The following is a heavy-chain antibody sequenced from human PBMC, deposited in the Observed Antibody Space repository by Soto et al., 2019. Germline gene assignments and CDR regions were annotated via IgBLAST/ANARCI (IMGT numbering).Heavy chain of an antibody. CDR1: GFIFGNYM. CDR2: IRDGGEST. J-gene: IGHJ3*02. CDR3: ATHVHCSGGSCHYDAFDI. Sequence: EVQLLESGGGLVQPGESLRLSCAFSGFIFGNYMMTWVRQAPGKGLEWVSTIRDGGESTYYADSVKGRFTISRDNSKKTVYLQIDSLRVEDTAVYYCATHVHCSGGSCHYDAFDIRGQGTMVTVSS. D-gene: IGHD2-15*01. V-gene: IGHV3-23*01.